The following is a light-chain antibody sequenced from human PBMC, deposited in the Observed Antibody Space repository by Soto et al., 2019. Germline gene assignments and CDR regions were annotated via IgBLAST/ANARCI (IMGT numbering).Light chain of an antibody. CDR2: GAS. V-gene: IGKV3-15*01. CDR3: QHYNSHLT. CDR1: QSVSSD. J-gene: IGKJ5*01. Sequence: EIVMTQSPATLSLSPVEIATLSCRASQSVSSDLAWYHQKPGQAPRLLIYGASTRATGIPARFSGSGSGTDFTLTISSLQPEDFATYYCQHYNSHLTFGQGTRLEN.